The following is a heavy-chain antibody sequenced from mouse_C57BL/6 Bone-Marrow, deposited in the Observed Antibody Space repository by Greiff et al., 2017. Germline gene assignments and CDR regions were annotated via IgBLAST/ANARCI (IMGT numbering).Heavy chain of an antibody. J-gene: IGHJ2*01. CDR3: SSFECNCFDF. V-gene: IGHV14-4*01. Sequence: VQLQQSGAEFVRPGASVKLSCTAFGFNIKDDYIHWVKQRPEQGLEWIGWFDLESGDTEFASKFQGKATITSDTSSNTAYLQLSSLTSEDTAVYYCSSFECNCFDFWGQGTPLTVAS. CDR1: GFNIKDDY. CDR2: FDLESGDT.